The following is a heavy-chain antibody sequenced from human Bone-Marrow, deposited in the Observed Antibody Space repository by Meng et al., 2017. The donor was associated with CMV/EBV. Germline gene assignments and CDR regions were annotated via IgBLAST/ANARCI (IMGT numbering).Heavy chain of an antibody. CDR1: GGSISRSNYN. J-gene: IGHJ4*02. Sequence: ESLKISCNVSGGSISRSNYNWGWIRQPPGKGLEWIGSIYYSGSTYYNPSLKSRVTISIDTSKNQFSLKLSSVTAADTAVYYCVHDYGDSQPDYWGQGTLVTVSS. D-gene: IGHD4-17*01. CDR2: IYYSGST. V-gene: IGHV4-39*07. CDR3: VHDYGDSQPDY.